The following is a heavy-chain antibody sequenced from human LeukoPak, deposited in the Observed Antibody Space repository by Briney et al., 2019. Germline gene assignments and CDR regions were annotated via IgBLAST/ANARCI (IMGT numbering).Heavy chain of an antibody. J-gene: IGHJ4*02. CDR2: ISGSGGST. CDR1: GFTFSSYA. CDR3: AKGKYDSSGYYYQPWDY. Sequence: GGSLRLSCAASGFTFSSYAMSWVRQAPGKGLEWVSAISGSGGSTYYADSVKGRFTISRDNSKNTLYLQMNSLRAEDTAVYYCAKGKYDSSGYYYQPWDYWGQGTLVTVSS. V-gene: IGHV3-23*01. D-gene: IGHD3-22*01.